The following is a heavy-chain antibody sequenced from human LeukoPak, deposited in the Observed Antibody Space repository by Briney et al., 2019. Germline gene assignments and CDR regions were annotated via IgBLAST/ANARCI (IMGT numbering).Heavy chain of an antibody. CDR1: GFTFSDYY. Sequence: GGSLRLSCAASGFTFSDYYMSWIRQAPGKGLEWVSYISSSGSTIYYADSVKGRFTISRDNPRNTLYMQMNSLRAEDTALYYCAIMHPYYDGSGYWVQWGQGTLVTVSS. CDR3: AIMHPYYDGSGYWVQ. D-gene: IGHD3-22*01. J-gene: IGHJ4*02. V-gene: IGHV3-11*01. CDR2: ISSSGSTI.